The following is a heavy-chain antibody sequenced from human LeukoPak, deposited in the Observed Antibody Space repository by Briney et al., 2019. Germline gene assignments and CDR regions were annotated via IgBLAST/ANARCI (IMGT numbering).Heavy chain of an antibody. CDR3: ARDLQALPDYYDSSGYYYYFDY. J-gene: IGHJ4*02. CDR2: ISSSGSTI. D-gene: IGHD3-22*01. CDR1: GFTFNDYY. V-gene: IGHV3-11*01. Sequence: GGSLRLSCAASGFTFNDYYMSRIRQAPGKGLEWVSYISSSGSTIYYADSVKGRFTISRDNAKNSLYLQMNSLRAEDTAVYYCARDLQALPDYYDSSGYYYYFDYWGQGTLVTVSS.